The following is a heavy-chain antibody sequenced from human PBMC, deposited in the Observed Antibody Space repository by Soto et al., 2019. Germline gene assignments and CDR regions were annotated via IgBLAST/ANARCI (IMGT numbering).Heavy chain of an antibody. CDR2: IIPIFGTA. V-gene: IGHV1-69*13. J-gene: IGHJ4*02. Sequence: SVKVSCKASGYTFTSYGISWVRQAPGQGLEWMGGIIPIFGTANYAQKFQGRVTITADESTSTAYMELSSLRSEDTAVYYCARGRVVGYDFWSGYYGPVNWGQGTLVTVSS. CDR3: ARGRVVGYDFWSGYYGPVN. CDR1: GYTFTSYG. D-gene: IGHD3-3*01.